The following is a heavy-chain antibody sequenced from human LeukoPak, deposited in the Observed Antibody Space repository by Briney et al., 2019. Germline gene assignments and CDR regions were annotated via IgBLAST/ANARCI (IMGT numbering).Heavy chain of an antibody. V-gene: IGHV1-2*06. Sequence: ASVKVSCKASGGTFSSYAISWVRQAPGQGLEWMGQSNPDNVGTKYASKFQGRVTMTRDTSIATAYMELSSLRSDDTAVYYCARDGKRITGTTPSYYYYYMDVWGKGTTVTVSS. CDR3: ARDGKRITGTTPSYYYYYMDV. D-gene: IGHD1-7*01. CDR1: GGTFSSYA. J-gene: IGHJ6*03. CDR2: SNPDNVGT.